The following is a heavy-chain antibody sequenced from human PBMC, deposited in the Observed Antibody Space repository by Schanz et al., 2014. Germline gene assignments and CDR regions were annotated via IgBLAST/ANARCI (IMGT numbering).Heavy chain of an antibody. V-gene: IGHV3-7*01. Sequence: EVQLLESGGGLVQPGGSLRLSGAASGFTFSNSWMSWVRQAPGKGLEWVANIKQDGSEKYYAESVKGRFTISRDNPKNTLYLQMNSLRAEDTAVYYCARDMTSMGESGFYYYGMDVWGQGTTATVSS. CDR3: ARDMTSMGESGFYYYGMDV. J-gene: IGHJ6*02. CDR1: GFTFSNSW. D-gene: IGHD1-26*01. CDR2: IKQDGSEK.